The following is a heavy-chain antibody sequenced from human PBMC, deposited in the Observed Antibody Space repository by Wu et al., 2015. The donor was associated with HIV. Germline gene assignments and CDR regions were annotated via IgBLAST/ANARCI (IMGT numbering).Heavy chain of an antibody. CDR2: MDPKSGSA. J-gene: IGHJ1*01. Sequence: QVQLVQSGTVVQKPGTSVRVSCKISGYRFTSFNINWIRQVHGRGLEWMGWMDPKSGSAAFGRNFQGRVSMTRNSSISTAYMELSRVTSDDTAIYYCARVGVLLTSAQLLEYFQHWARALVSSSPQ. V-gene: IGHV1-8*02. D-gene: IGHD5-24*01. CDR3: ARVGVLLTSAQLLEYFQH. CDR1: GYRFTSFN.